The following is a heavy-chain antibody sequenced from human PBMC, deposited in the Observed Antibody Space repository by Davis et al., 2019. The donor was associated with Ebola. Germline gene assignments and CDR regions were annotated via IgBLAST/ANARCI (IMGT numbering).Heavy chain of an antibody. J-gene: IGHJ3*02. CDR1: GNSFTSHW. CDR3: ASLRRTITGMDDGFDM. D-gene: IGHD2-8*02. Sequence: GESLKISCKDSGNSFTSHWIGWVRQMPGKGLDWMGIIYTGDSDTRYSPSFRGQVTISADKSMKTAFLQWSSLKASDSGMYYCASLRRTITGMDDGFDMWGQGTMVTVYS. CDR2: IYTGDSDT. V-gene: IGHV5-51*01.